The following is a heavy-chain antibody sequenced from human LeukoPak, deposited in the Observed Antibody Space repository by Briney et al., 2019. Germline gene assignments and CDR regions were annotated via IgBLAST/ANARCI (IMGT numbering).Heavy chain of an antibody. J-gene: IGHJ6*03. CDR3: TRGSIAYYYMDV. D-gene: IGHD3-22*01. CDR2: IYYSGST. Sequence: SETLSLTCTVSGASVSSYYWSWIRQPPGKGLEWIGYIYYSGSTNYNPSLKSRVTTSIDTSKNQFSLKLSSVTAADTAVYYCTRGSIAYYYMDVWGKGTTVTISS. CDR1: GASVSSYY. V-gene: IGHV4-59*02.